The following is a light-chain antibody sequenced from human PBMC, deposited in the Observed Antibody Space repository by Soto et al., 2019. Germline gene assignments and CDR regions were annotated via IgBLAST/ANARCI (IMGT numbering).Light chain of an antibody. CDR1: RSDIGDSNF. Sequence: QSVLTPPASVSGSPGQSVTISCTGPRSDIGDSNFISWYQHSPGKAPRLLIYEANNRPSGVSRRFSGSKAGNTASLTISGLLDDDEADYFCASFRSGTSLVFGSGTKVTVL. CDR2: EAN. J-gene: IGLJ1*01. CDR3: ASFRSGTSLV. V-gene: IGLV2-14*01.